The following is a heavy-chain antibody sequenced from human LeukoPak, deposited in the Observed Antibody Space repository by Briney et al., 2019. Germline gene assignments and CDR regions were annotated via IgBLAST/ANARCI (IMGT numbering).Heavy chain of an antibody. Sequence: SETLSLTCAVYGGSFSGYYWSWIRQPPGKGLEWIGEINHSGSTNYNPSLKSRVTISVDTSKNQFSLKLSSVTAADTAVYYCARVKYYGILTGYYSHNWFDPWGQGTLVTVSS. CDR3: ARVKYYGILTGYYSHNWFDP. D-gene: IGHD3-9*01. J-gene: IGHJ5*02. CDR2: INHSGST. V-gene: IGHV4-34*01. CDR1: GGSFSGYY.